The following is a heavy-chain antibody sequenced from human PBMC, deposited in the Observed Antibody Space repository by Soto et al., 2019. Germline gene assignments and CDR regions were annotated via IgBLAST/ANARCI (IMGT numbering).Heavy chain of an antibody. J-gene: IGHJ3*02. CDR3: ARARTDFWSGLPYFDI. D-gene: IGHD3-3*01. V-gene: IGHV3-53*01. CDR1: GFTVSSNY. Sequence: GGSLRLSCAASGFTVSSNYMSWVRQAPGKGLEWVSVIYSGGSTYYADSVKGRFTISRDNSKNTLYLQMNSLRAEDTAVYYCARARTDFWSGLPYFDIWGQGTMVTVSS. CDR2: IYSGGST.